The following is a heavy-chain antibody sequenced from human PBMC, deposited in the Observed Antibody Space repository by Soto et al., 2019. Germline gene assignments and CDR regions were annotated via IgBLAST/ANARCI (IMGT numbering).Heavy chain of an antibody. CDR1: GYTFSSYA. D-gene: IGHD2-15*01. V-gene: IGHV7-4-1*01. Sequence: QVQLVQSGSELKKPGASVKVSCKASGYTFSSYAMNWVRQAPGQGLEWMGWINTNTGNPTYAQGFTGRFVFSLDTSVSTAYLQICSLKAEDTAVYYCARDSSFNYYYYYGMDVWGQGTTVTVSS. CDR2: INTNTGNP. J-gene: IGHJ6*02. CDR3: ARDSSFNYYYYYGMDV.